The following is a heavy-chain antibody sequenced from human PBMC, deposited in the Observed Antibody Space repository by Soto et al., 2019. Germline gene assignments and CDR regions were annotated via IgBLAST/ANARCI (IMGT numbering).Heavy chain of an antibody. CDR3: AREAGRGSGSYYLDY. V-gene: IGHV3-74*03. CDR1: GFTFSMYW. J-gene: IGHJ4*02. Sequence: PGGSLRLSCAASGFTFSMYWMHWVRQAPGKGLLWVSRINGDGTDTTYADPVKGRFTISRDNAKNTVYLQMNGLRAEDTAVYYCAREAGRGSGSYYLDYWGQETLVTVSS. CDR2: INGDGTDT. D-gene: IGHD3-16*01.